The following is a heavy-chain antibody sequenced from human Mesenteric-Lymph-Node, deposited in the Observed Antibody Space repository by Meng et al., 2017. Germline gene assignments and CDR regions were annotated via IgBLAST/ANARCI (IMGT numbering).Heavy chain of an antibody. D-gene: IGHD6-19*01. CDR1: GYTFSRYS. V-gene: IGHV7-4-1*02. CDR2: INTDTGKP. J-gene: IGHJ4*02. Sequence: VQLVRSGSELKKPGASGKVSCEASGYTFSRYSMHWVRQAPGQGLEWMGWINTDTGKPTYAQGFTGRFVFSLDTSVRTAYLQISSLKADDTAVYYCARGNGWRFDYWGQGTLVTVSS. CDR3: ARGNGWRFDY.